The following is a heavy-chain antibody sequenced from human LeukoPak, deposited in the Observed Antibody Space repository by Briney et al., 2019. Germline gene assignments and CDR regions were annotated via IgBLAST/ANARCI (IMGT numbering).Heavy chain of an antibody. D-gene: IGHD2-15*01. J-gene: IGHJ4*02. Sequence: PSETLSITCAVYGGSFSGYYWSWIRQPPGKGLEWIGEINHSGSTNYNPSLKSRVTISVDTSKNQFSLKLSSVTAADTAVYYCARGAGYCSGGSCYSDYWGQGTLVTVSS. CDR3: ARGAGYCSGGSCYSDY. CDR1: GGSFSGYY. CDR2: INHSGST. V-gene: IGHV4-34*01.